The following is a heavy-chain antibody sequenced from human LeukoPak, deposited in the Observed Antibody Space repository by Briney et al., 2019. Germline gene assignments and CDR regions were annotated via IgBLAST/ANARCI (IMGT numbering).Heavy chain of an antibody. V-gene: IGHV4-4*02. CDR1: GGSISSSNC. J-gene: IGHJ4*02. Sequence: SETLSLTCAVSGGSISSSNCGSGVRQPPGKGLEWIGEIYHSGSTNYNPSLKSRVTISVDTSKNQFSLKLSSVTAADTAVYYCASSTYYYDSSGYYSGFGVDYWGQGTLVTVSS. CDR3: ASSTYYYDSSGYYSGFGVDY. D-gene: IGHD3-22*01. CDR2: IYHSGST.